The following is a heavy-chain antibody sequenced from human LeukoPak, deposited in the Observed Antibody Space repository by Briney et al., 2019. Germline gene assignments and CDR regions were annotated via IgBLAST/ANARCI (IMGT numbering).Heavy chain of an antibody. D-gene: IGHD1-20*01. Sequence: PSETLSLTCTVSGGSISSYYWSWIRQPPGKGLEWIGYIYYSGSTNYNPSLKSRVTISVDTSKNQFSLRLSSVTAADTAVYYCARALRARITGTTASVYGMDVWGQGTTVTVSS. CDR1: GGSISSYY. V-gene: IGHV4-59*01. J-gene: IGHJ6*02. CDR2: IYYSGST. CDR3: ARALRARITGTTASVYGMDV.